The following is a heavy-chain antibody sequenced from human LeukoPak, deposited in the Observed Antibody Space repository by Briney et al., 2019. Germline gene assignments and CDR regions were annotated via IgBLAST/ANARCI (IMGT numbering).Heavy chain of an antibody. CDR1: GFTFSSYS. CDR3: ARDGGTTGTTEGLYFDY. J-gene: IGHJ4*02. D-gene: IGHD1-1*01. V-gene: IGHV3-21*01. Sequence: AGGSLRLSCAASGFTFSSYSMNWARQAPGKGLEWVSSISSSSSYIYYADSVKGRFTISRDNAKNSLYLQTNSLRAEDTAVYYCARDGGTTGTTEGLYFDYWGQGTLVTVSS. CDR2: ISSSSSYI.